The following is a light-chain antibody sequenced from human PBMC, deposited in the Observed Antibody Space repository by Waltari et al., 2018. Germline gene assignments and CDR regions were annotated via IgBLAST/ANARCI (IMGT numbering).Light chain of an antibody. Sequence: EIVLTQSPATLSLSPGERATLSCRASQSVNTFLAWYQQKPGQAPRLLIYDASNSATGIPARFSGSGSGTDFTLTISSLEPEDFAVYYCQQRYNWPPLTFGGGTKVEIK. CDR2: DAS. V-gene: IGKV3-11*01. J-gene: IGKJ4*01. CDR3: QQRYNWPPLT. CDR1: QSVNTF.